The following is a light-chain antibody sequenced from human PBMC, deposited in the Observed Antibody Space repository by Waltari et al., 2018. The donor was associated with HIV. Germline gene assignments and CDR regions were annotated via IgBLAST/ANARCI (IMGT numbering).Light chain of an antibody. Sequence: SYVLTQPPSVSVAPGMTATITCGGDNIGGKSVNCYQQKPGQAPVVGIYDDRVRPSGIPERFSGSNSGNTATLTISRVEVGDEADYSCHVWDRRSDVVFGGGTKLTVL. CDR2: DDR. V-gene: IGLV3-21*04. CDR1: NIGGKS. J-gene: IGLJ3*02. CDR3: HVWDRRSDVV.